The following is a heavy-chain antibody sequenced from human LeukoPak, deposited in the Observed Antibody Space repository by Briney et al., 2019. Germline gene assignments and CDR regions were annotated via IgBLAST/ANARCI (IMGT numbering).Heavy chain of an antibody. D-gene: IGHD6-13*01. CDR3: ARGRGSSWYYFDS. CDR1: GGSISSYY. Sequence: SETLSLTCTVSGGSISSYYWSWVRQPAGKGLEWVGRIYASGNTNYNPSLKGRVTMTADTSKNQFSLNLSSVTAADTAVYYCARGRGSSWYYFDSWGQGTLVTVSS. J-gene: IGHJ4*02. V-gene: IGHV4-4*07. CDR2: IYASGNT.